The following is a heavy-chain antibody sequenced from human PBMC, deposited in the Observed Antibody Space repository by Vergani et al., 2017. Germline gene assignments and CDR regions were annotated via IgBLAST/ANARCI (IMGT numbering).Heavy chain of an antibody. CDR3: ARADPVDRCFDY. J-gene: IGHJ4*02. CDR1: GGSFSGYY. Sequence: QVQLQQWGAGLLKPSETLSLTCAVYGGSFSGYYWSWIRQPPGKGLEWIGEINHSGSTNYNPSLKSRVTISVDTSKNQFSLKLSSVTAADTAVYYCARADPVDRCFDYWGQGTLVTVSS. V-gene: IGHV4-34*01. CDR2: INHSGST.